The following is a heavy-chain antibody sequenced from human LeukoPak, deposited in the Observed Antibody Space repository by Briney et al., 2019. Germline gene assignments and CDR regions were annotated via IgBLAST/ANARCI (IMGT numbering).Heavy chain of an antibody. J-gene: IGHJ5*02. CDR1: GFTFTSYA. V-gene: IGHV3-23*01. Sequence: PGGSLRLSCAASGFTFTSYAMSWVRQAPGKGLEWVSTISGSGGTTYYAESVKGRFTISRDNSKDTLYLQMNSLRAGDTAVYYCAKGAASSGYGGWFDRWGQGTLVTVSS. CDR3: AKGAASSGYGGWFDR. D-gene: IGHD5-12*01. CDR2: ISGSGGTT.